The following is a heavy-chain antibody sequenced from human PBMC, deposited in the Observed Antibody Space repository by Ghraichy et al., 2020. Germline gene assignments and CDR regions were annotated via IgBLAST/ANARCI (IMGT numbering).Heavy chain of an antibody. J-gene: IGHJ3*02. D-gene: IGHD3-22*01. CDR3: ARGFRKRTYYYDSSGYYDAFDI. V-gene: IGHV4-59*01. CDR1: GGSISSYY. CDR2: IYYSGST. Sequence: EPLSLTCTVSGGSISSYYWSWIRQPPGKGLEWIGYIYYSGSTNYNPSLKSRVTISVDTSKNQFSLKLSSVTAADTAVYYCARGFRKRTYYYDSSGYYDAFDIWGQGTMVTVSS.